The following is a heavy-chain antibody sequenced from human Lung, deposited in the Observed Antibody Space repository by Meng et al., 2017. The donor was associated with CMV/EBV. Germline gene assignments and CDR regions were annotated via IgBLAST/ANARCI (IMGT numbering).Heavy chain of an antibody. CDR1: GGSIKNTDYY. CDR3: ARDRSHSYYYYGTDV. V-gene: IGHV4-39*07. CDR2: ILYSGGT. J-gene: IGHJ6*02. Sequence: SETLSLXXSVSGGSIKNTDYYWAWVRQVPGKGLEWIGSILYSGGTYYNPSLGSRVTILLDTSKNQFSLKVNSVTAADTAVYYCARDRSHSYYYYGTDVWGQGTXVTVSS.